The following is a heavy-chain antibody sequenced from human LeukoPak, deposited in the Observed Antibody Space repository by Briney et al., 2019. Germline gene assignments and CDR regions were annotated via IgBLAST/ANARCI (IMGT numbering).Heavy chain of an antibody. CDR3: ARAVGNTAMVTYGYFDY. J-gene: IGHJ4*02. V-gene: IGHV1-2*06. CDR1: GYTLTELS. CDR2: INPNSGGT. D-gene: IGHD5-18*01. Sequence: ASVKVSCKVSGYTLTELSMHWVRQAPGQGLEWMGRINPNSGGTNYAQKFQGRVTMTRDTSISTAYMELSRLRSDDTAVYYCARAVGNTAMVTYGYFDYWGQGTLVTVSS.